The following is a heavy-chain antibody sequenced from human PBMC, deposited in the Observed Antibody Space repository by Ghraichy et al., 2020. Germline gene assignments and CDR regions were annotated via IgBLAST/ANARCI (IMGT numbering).Heavy chain of an antibody. Sequence: SVKVSCKASGGTFSSYAISWVRQAPGQGLEWMGRIIPILGIANYAQKFQGRVTITADKSTSTAYMELSSLRSEDTAVYYCAKSLYYDILTGYPRTSRSGYYYYGMDVWGQGTTVTVSS. CDR3: AKSLYYDILTGYPRTSRSGYYYYGMDV. CDR2: IIPILGIA. V-gene: IGHV1-69*04. J-gene: IGHJ6*02. D-gene: IGHD3-9*01. CDR1: GGTFSSYA.